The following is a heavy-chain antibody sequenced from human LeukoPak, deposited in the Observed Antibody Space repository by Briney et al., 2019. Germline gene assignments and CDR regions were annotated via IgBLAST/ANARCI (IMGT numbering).Heavy chain of an antibody. CDR3: ARLDENFDILTGYFRY. V-gene: IGHV4-59*01. CDR2: IYYSGST. D-gene: IGHD3-9*01. J-gene: IGHJ4*02. CDR1: GGSIINFY. Sequence: PSETLSLTCDVSGGSIINFYWSWVRQSPGKGLEWIGHIYYSGSTTYNPSLGTRVNISLDTSKKVFSLKLNSLTAADTAVYYCARLDENFDILTGYFRYWGQGTLVSVSS.